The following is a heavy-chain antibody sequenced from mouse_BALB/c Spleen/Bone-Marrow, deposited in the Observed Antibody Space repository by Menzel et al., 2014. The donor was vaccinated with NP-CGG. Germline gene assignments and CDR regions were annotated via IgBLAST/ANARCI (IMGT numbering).Heavy chain of an antibody. CDR2: IDPANGNT. J-gene: IGHJ3*01. Sequence: EVMLVESGAELVKPGASVKLSCTASGFNIKDTYMHWVKQRPEQGLEWIGRIDPANGNTKYDPKFQGKATITADTSSNTAYLQLSSLTSEDTAVYYCTRCELGRAWFAYWGQGTLVTVSA. CDR3: TRCELGRAWFAY. V-gene: IGHV14-3*02. D-gene: IGHD4-1*01. CDR1: GFNIKDTY.